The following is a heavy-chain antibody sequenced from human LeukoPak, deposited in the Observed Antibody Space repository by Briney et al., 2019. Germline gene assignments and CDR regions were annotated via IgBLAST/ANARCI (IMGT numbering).Heavy chain of an antibody. V-gene: IGHV3-74*01. CDR3: ARSSYPYYFDY. CDR2: VNNDGSST. Sequence: GGSLRLSCGASGFSFSSYWMHWVRQAPGKGQMWVSRVNNDGSSTTYADSVEGRFTISRDNARNTLYLQMNSLRAEDTAVYYCARSSYPYYFDYWGRGTLVTVSS. D-gene: IGHD6-19*01. J-gene: IGHJ4*02. CDR1: GFSFSSYW.